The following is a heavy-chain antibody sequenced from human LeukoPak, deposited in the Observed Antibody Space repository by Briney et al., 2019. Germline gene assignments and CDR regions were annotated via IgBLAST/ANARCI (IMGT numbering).Heavy chain of an antibody. CDR2: ISSSGSTT. J-gene: IGHJ4*02. D-gene: IGHD3-10*01. CDR3: AKGGFDWFGDDY. Sequence: PGRSLRLSCAASGFTFSSYEMNWVRQAPGKGLEWVSYISSSGSTTYYADSVKGRFTISRDNSKNTLYLQMNSLRAEDTAIYYCAKGGFDWFGDDYWGQGTLVTVSS. V-gene: IGHV3-48*03. CDR1: GFTFSSYE.